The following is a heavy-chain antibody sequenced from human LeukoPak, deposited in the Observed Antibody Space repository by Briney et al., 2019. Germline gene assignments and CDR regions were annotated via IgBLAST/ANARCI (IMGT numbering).Heavy chain of an antibody. CDR2: IYYSGST. V-gene: IGHV4-31*03. J-gene: IGHJ5*02. CDR1: GGSISSGGYY. CDR3: ARVDGDYPRVGNWFDP. Sequence: PSETLSLTCTVSGGSISSGGYYWSWIRQHPGKGLEWIGYIYYSGSTYYNPSLKSRVTISVDTSKNQFSLKLSSVTAADTAVYYRARVDGDYPRVGNWFDPWGQGTLVTVSS. D-gene: IGHD4-17*01.